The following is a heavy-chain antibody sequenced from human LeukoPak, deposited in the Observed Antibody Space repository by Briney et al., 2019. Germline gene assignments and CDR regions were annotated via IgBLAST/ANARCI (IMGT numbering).Heavy chain of an antibody. Sequence: PGGSLRLSCAASGFTFSSYAMSWVRQAPGKGLEWVSAISGSGGSTYYADSVKGRFTISRDNSKNTLYLQMNSLRAEDTAVYYCAKDLSLLSFGEPYNWFDPWGQGTLVTVSS. CDR1: GFTFSSYA. V-gene: IGHV3-23*01. CDR3: AKDLSLLSFGEPYNWFDP. D-gene: IGHD3-10*01. J-gene: IGHJ5*02. CDR2: ISGSGGST.